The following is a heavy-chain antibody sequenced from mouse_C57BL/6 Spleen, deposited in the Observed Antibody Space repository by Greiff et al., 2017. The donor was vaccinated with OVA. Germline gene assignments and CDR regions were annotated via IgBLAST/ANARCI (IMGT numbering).Heavy chain of an antibody. CDR3: ARDREGYYYFDY. J-gene: IGHJ2*01. Sequence: EVKLMESGGGLVKPGGSLKLSCAASGFTFSSYAMSWVRQTPEKRLEWVATISDGGSYTYYPDNVKGRFTISRDNAKNNLYLQMSHLKSEDTAMYYCARDREGYYYFDYWGQGTTLTVSS. V-gene: IGHV5-4*01. D-gene: IGHD2-3*01. CDR2: ISDGGSYT. CDR1: GFTFSSYA.